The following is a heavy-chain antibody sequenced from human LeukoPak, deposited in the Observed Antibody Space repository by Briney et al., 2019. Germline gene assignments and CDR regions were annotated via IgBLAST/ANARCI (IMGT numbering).Heavy chain of an antibody. CDR2: ISGSGGST. D-gene: IGHD3-10*01. CDR3: AKDLRFGDFGMDV. V-gene: IGHV3-23*01. Sequence: PSETLSLTCTVSGGSISSSSYYWGWIRQPPGKGLEWVSAISGSGGSTYYADSVKGRFTISRDNSKNTLYLQMNSLRAEDTAVYYCAKDLRFGDFGMDVWGQGTTVTVSS. J-gene: IGHJ6*02. CDR1: GGSISSSSYY.